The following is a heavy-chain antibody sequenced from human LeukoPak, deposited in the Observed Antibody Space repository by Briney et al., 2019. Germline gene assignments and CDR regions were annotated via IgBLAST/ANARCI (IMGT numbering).Heavy chain of an antibody. D-gene: IGHD3-10*01. J-gene: IGHJ6*04. Sequence: GGSLRLSCAASGFTFSSYSMNWVRQAPGKGLEWVSSISSSSSYIYYADSVKGRFTISRDNAQNSLYLKMSSLRAEDTAVYYCARRVRGVIISYGMDVWGKGTTVTASS. CDR3: ARRVRGVIISYGMDV. CDR2: ISSSSSYI. CDR1: GFTFSSYS. V-gene: IGHV3-21*01.